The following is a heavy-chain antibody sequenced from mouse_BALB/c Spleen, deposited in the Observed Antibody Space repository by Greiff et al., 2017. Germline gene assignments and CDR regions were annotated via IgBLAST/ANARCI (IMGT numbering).Heavy chain of an antibody. CDR1: GFTFSSYA. V-gene: IGHV5-6-5*01. Sequence: EVQGVESGGGLVKPGGSLKLSCAASGFTFSSYAMSWVRQTPEKRLEWVASISSGGSTYYPDSVKGRFTISRDNARNILYLQMSSLRSEDTAMYYCARRGDGYYVWYFDVWGAGTTVTVSS. J-gene: IGHJ1*01. CDR3: ARRGDGYYVWYFDV. CDR2: ISSGGST. D-gene: IGHD2-3*01.